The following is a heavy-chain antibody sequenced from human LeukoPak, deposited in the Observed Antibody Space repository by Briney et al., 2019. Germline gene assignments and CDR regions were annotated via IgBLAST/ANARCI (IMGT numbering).Heavy chain of an antibody. V-gene: IGHV3-33*01. CDR1: GFTFSSFA. CDR3: SRGGYGDYNNWFDP. Sequence: GGSLRLSCAASGFTFSSFAMHWVRQAPGKGLEWVADIWYNGSNKYYAESVKGRFTISRDNSRNTLYLQMNSLRAEDTAVYYCSRGGYGDYNNWFDPWGQGTLVTASS. J-gene: IGHJ5*02. CDR2: IWYNGSNK. D-gene: IGHD4-17*01.